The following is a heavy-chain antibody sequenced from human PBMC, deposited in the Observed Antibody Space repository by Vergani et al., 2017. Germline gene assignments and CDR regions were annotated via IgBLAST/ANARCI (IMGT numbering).Heavy chain of an antibody. CDR2: INQDGSEK. J-gene: IGHJ6*02. V-gene: IGHV3-7*01. CDR3: ARVDYYYDMDV. CDR1: GFTFSSYW. Sequence: EVQLVESGGGLVQPGGSLRLSCAASGFTFSSYWMTWVRQAPGKGLQWVANINQDGSEKYYVDSVKGRFTISRDNAKNSLYLQMNSLRAEDTAVYYCARVDYYYDMDVWGQGTTVTVSS.